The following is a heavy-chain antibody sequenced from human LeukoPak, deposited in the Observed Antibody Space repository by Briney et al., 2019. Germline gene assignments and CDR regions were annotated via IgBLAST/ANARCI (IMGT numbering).Heavy chain of an antibody. Sequence: SETLSLTCAVYGGSFSGYYWSWIRQPPGKGLEWIGEINHSGSTNYNPSLKSRVTISVDTSKNQFSLKLSSVTVADTAVYYCATRYITMVRGVNTPNWFDPWGQGTLVTVSS. J-gene: IGHJ5*02. V-gene: IGHV4-34*01. D-gene: IGHD3-10*01. CDR1: GGSFSGYY. CDR2: INHSGST. CDR3: ATRYITMVRGVNTPNWFDP.